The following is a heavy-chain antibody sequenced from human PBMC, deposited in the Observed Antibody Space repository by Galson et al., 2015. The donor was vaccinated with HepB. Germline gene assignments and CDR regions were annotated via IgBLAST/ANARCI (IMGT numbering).Heavy chain of an antibody. CDR1: GFTFSSYA. CDR3: ARIRPGVIPYSRTELGAFDI. D-gene: IGHD6-13*01. Sequence: SLRLSCAASGFTFSSYAMSWVRQAPGKGLEWVSAISGNGGSTYYADSVKGRFTISRDNSKNTLYLQMNSLRAEDTAVYYCARIRPGVIPYSRTELGAFDIWGQGTMVTVSS. CDR2: ISGNGGST. J-gene: IGHJ3*02. V-gene: IGHV3-23*01.